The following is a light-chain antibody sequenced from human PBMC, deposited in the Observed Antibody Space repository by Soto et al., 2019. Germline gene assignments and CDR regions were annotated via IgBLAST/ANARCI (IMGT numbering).Light chain of an antibody. CDR3: QQYNSYSPRA. CDR1: QSISSW. Sequence: DIQMTQSPSTLXASVGDXVTIXXXASQSISSWLAWYQQKPGKAPKLLIYDASSLESGVPSRFSGSGSGTEFTLTISSLQPDDFATYYCQQYNSYSPRAFGPGTKVDIK. CDR2: DAS. J-gene: IGKJ3*01. V-gene: IGKV1-5*01.